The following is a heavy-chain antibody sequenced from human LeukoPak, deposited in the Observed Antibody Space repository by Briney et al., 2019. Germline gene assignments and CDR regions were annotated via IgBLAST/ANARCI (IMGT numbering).Heavy chain of an antibody. Sequence: PRRSMTPSSAASTLTLSDIYMGWIRPPPGGGREWVSYISSSCSNIYYADSVKGRFIISRDNAKNSLYLQMNSLRAEDTAVYYCASLMAARWCGDIYALDYWGQGTLVTVSS. CDR3: ASLMAARWCGDIYALDY. CDR1: TLTLSDIY. CDR2: ISSSCSNI. J-gene: IGHJ4*02. D-gene: IGHD2-21*01. V-gene: IGHV3-11*04.